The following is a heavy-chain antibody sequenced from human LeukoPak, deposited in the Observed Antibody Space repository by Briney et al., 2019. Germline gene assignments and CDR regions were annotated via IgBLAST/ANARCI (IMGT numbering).Heavy chain of an antibody. V-gene: IGHV3-23*01. CDR2: ISGSGGST. Sequence: GSLRLSCAASGFTFISYAMSWVRQAPGKGREGVSAISGSGGSTYYADSVKGRFTISRDNSKNTLYLQMNSLRAEDTAVYYCARNKRADNWGQGTLVTVSS. CDR3: ARNKRADN. J-gene: IGHJ4*02. CDR1: GFTFISYA. D-gene: IGHD1/OR15-1a*01.